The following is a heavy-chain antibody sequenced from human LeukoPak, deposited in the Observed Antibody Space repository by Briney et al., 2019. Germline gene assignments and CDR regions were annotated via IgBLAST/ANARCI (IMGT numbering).Heavy chain of an antibody. CDR1: GYTFTNYG. CDR3: ARVGITAATADY. CDR2: INPRGGST. J-gene: IGHJ4*02. Sequence: GASVKVSCKASGYTFTNYGITWVRQAPGQGPEWMGIINPRGGSTDYAQKFQGRVTMTSDMSTSTIYMEMNSLTSEDTAVYFCARVGITAATADYWGQGTLVTVSS. V-gene: IGHV1-46*01. D-gene: IGHD6-25*01.